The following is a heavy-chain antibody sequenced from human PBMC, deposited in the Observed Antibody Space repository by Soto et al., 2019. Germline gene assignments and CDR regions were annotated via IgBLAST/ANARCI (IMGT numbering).Heavy chain of an antibody. CDR1: GFRFGSYS. CDR2: ISSTSCTI. D-gene: IGHD1-26*01. V-gene: IGHV3-48*02. Sequence: GGSLRLSCAASGFRFGSYSMNWVRQAPGQGLEWLSYISSTSCTIYYADSVKGRFTISRDNAKNSLYLQMSSLRDDDTAVYYCAQVGGSYSTAIDYWGQGTLVTVSS. CDR3: AQVGGSYSTAIDY. J-gene: IGHJ4*02.